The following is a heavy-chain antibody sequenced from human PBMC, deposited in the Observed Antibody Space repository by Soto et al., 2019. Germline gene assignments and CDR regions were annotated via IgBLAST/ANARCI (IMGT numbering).Heavy chain of an antibody. Sequence: QVQLVESGGGVVQPGRSQRLSCAASGFTFSSYGIHWVRQAPGKGLEWVAVISYDGSNKYYADSVKGRFTISRDNSKNTLYLQMNSLRAEDTAVYYCAKDPNRSGWYGYYYYNYMDVWGKGTTVTVSS. D-gene: IGHD6-19*01. CDR2: ISYDGSNK. CDR3: AKDPNRSGWYGYYYYNYMDV. V-gene: IGHV3-30*18. CDR1: GFTFSSYG. J-gene: IGHJ6*03.